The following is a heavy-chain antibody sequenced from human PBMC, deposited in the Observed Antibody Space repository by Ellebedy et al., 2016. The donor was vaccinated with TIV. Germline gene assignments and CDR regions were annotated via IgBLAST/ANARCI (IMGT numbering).Heavy chain of an antibody. D-gene: IGHD6-13*01. CDR1: GFTFDDYT. V-gene: IGHV3-43*01. J-gene: IGHJ4*02. Sequence: GESLKISCAASGFTFDDYTMHWVRQAPGKGLEWVSLISWDGGSTYYADSVKGRFTISRDNSKNSLYPQMNSLRAEDTAVYYCAREYRSLAAAGLTLDYWGQGTLVTVSS. CDR3: AREYRSLAAAGLTLDY. CDR2: ISWDGGST.